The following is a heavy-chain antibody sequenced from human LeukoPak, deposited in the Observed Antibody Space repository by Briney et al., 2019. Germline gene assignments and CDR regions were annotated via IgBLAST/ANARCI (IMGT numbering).Heavy chain of an antibody. CDR1: GFTFSTYA. CDR3: APSNKVFGLVIYYFDF. Sequence: GGSLRLSCAASGFTFSTYAMTWVRKAPGKGLGWVSTISGSDGKTYYADSVKGRCTISRDNSKNTLYLQMNSLGAEDAAVYYCAPSNKVFGLVIYYFDFWGQGTLVTVSS. J-gene: IGHJ4*02. V-gene: IGHV3-23*01. D-gene: IGHD3/OR15-3a*01. CDR2: ISGSDGKT.